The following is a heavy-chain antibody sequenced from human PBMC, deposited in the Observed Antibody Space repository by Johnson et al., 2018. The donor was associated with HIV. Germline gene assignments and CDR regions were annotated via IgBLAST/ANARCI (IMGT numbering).Heavy chain of an antibody. Sequence: QLVESGGGLVKSGGSLRLSCAASGFTFDDYAMSWVRQAPGKGLEWVAVISYDGSNKYYADSVKGRFTISRDNSKNTLYLQMNSLRAEDTAVYYCARGLYGSGSYYKTPLGAFDIWGQGTMVTVSS. CDR1: GFTFDDYA. D-gene: IGHD3-10*01. CDR2: ISYDGSNK. J-gene: IGHJ3*02. CDR3: ARGLYGSGSYYKTPLGAFDI. V-gene: IGHV3-30*14.